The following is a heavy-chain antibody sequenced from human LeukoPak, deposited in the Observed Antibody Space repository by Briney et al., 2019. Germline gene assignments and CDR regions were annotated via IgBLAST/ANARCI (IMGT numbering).Heavy chain of an antibody. V-gene: IGHV4-34*01. CDR2: INHSGST. CDR1: GGSFSGYY. Sequence: PSETLSLTCAVYGGSFSGYYWSWIRQPPGKGLEWIGEINHSGSTNYNPSLKSRVTISVDTSKNQFSLKLSSVTAADTAVYYCARQSVTGEFDYWGQGTLVTVSS. CDR3: ARQSVTGEFDY. J-gene: IGHJ4*02. D-gene: IGHD7-27*01.